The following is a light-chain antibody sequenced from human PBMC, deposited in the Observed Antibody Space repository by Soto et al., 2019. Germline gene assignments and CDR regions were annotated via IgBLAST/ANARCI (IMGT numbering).Light chain of an antibody. V-gene: IGLV2-14*01. CDR3: SSYSDSITRV. CDR2: EVT. J-gene: IGLJ1*01. Sequence: QSVLTQPASVSGSPGQSITISCTGTSSDVGGYTYVSWYQQHPGKAPKLMIYEVTNRPSGVSNRFSGSKSGNMASLTISGLQAEDEADSYCSSYSDSITRVFGTGTKVTVL. CDR1: SSDVGGYTY.